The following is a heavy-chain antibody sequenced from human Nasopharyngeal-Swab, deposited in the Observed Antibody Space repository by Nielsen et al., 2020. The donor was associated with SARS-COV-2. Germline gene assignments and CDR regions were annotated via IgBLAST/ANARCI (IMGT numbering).Heavy chain of an antibody. Sequence: RQPPGKGLEWVSSISSSSSYIYYADSVKGRFTISRDNAKNSLYLQMNSLRAEDTAVYYCARDGLAAADPAYNWFDPWGQGTLVTVSS. CDR2: ISSSSSYI. CDR3: ARDGLAAADPAYNWFDP. D-gene: IGHD6-13*01. J-gene: IGHJ5*02. V-gene: IGHV3-21*01.